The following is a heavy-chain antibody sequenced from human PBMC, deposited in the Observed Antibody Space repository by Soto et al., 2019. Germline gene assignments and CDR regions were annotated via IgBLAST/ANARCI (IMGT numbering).Heavy chain of an antibody. V-gene: IGHV3-30-3*01. CDR2: ISYDGSNK. D-gene: IGHD4-17*01. CDR1: GFTFSSYA. CDR3: ARDGDYGPGDY. Sequence: QVQLVESGGGVVQPGRSLRLSCAASGFTFSSYAMHWVRQAPGKGLEWVAVISYDGSNKYYADSVKGRFTISRDNSKNTPYLKMNSLRAENTAVYYCARDGDYGPGDYWGQGTLVTVSS. J-gene: IGHJ4*02.